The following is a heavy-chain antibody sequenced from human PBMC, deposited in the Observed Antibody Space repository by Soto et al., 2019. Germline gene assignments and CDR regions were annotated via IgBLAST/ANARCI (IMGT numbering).Heavy chain of an antibody. CDR3: ARDRQGGQQLVYDY. D-gene: IGHD6-13*01. J-gene: IGHJ4*02. CDR1: GGTFSSYA. V-gene: IGHV1-69*06. Sequence: QVQLVQSGAEMKKPGSSVKVSCKASGGTFSSYAISWVRQAPGQGLEWMGGIIPIFGTANYAQKFQGRVTITADKSTSTASMELSSLRSEDTAVYYCARDRQGGQQLVYDYWGQGTLVTVSS. CDR2: IIPIFGTA.